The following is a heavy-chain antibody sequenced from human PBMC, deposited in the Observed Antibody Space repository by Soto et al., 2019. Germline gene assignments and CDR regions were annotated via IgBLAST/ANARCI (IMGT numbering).Heavy chain of an antibody. CDR3: ARDGEGAMAGAFNI. CDR1: GVSVSSAFYY. J-gene: IGHJ3*02. D-gene: IGHD6-19*01. V-gene: IGHV4-61*01. Sequence: QVQLQESGPGLAKPSETLSLTCTVSGVSVSSAFYYWSWIRQAPGKELEWIGYIFYTGSANYNPSLKSRVTLSIDTSRNQFSLRLDSVTAADTAVYYCARDGEGAMAGAFNIWGQGTMVIVSS. CDR2: IFYTGSA.